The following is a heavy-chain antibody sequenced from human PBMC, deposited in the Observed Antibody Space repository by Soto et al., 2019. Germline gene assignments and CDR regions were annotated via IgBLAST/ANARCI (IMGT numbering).Heavy chain of an antibody. CDR1: GGSISSGGYS. J-gene: IGHJ5*02. Sequence: PSETLSLTCAVSGGSISSGGYSWSWIRQPPGKGLEWIGYTYHSGSTYYNPSLKSRVTISVDRSKNQFSLKLSSVTAADTAVYYCASGYYYGSGSYYNPTMFDPWGQGTLVTVS. CDR2: TYHSGST. CDR3: ASGYYYGSGSYYNPTMFDP. V-gene: IGHV4-30-2*01. D-gene: IGHD3-10*01.